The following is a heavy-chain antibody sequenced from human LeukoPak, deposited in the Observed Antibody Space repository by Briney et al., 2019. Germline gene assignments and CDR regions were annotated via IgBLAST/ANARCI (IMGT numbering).Heavy chain of an antibody. D-gene: IGHD2-2*01. CDR1: GGSFNGYY. J-gene: IGHJ5*02. CDR2: INHSGST. V-gene: IGHV4-34*01. CDR3: ARGSLIVVVSAAISNWFDP. Sequence: SETLSITCAVYGGSFNGYYWSWIRQPRGKGLEWIGEINHSGSTNYNPSLKSRVTISVDTSKNQFSLKLSSVTAADTAVYYCARGSLIVVVSAAISNWFDPWGQGTLVTVSS.